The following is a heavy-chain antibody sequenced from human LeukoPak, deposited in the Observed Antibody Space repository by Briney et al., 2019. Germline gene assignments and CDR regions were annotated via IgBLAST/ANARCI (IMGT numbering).Heavy chain of an antibody. CDR2: ISTTGTTI. V-gene: IGHV3-48*02. CDR3: ARVWQDYSGVDY. Sequence: PGGSLRLSCAASGFTFSVYHINWVRQAPGKGLEWISYISTTGTTIHYADSVKGRFAISRDNAKSSLYLQMNSLRDEDTAVYYCARVWQDYSGVDYWGQGTLVTVSS. J-gene: IGHJ4*02. D-gene: IGHD2-21*01. CDR1: GFTFSVYH.